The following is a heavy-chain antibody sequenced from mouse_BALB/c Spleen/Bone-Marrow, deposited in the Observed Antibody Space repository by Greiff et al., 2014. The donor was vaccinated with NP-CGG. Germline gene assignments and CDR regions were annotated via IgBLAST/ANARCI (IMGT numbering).Heavy chain of an antibody. J-gene: IGHJ4*01. V-gene: IGHV1S81*02. Sequence: QVQLKQSGAELVKPGASVKLSCRASGYTFTSYWMHWVKQRPGQGLEWIGEINPSNGSTNYNEKFKSMATLTVDKSSSTAYMQLSRLTSEDSEVFYCARIIYGSSYNIDFWGQGTSVTVSS. CDR2: INPSNGST. D-gene: IGHD1-1*01. CDR1: GYTFTSYW. CDR3: ARIIYGSSYNIDF.